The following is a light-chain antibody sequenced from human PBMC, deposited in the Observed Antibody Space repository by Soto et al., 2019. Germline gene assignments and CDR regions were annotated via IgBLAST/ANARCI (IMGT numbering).Light chain of an antibody. V-gene: IGKV3-15*01. CDR2: GAS. CDR3: QQYDNWPIT. Sequence: EIVMTQSPATLSVSPGERATLSCRASQSVSSNLAWYQQKPGQAPRLLIYGASTRATGIPARFSGSGSGTAFTLTISSLQSEDFAVFYWQQYDNWPITFGQGTRLEIK. CDR1: QSVSSN. J-gene: IGKJ5*01.